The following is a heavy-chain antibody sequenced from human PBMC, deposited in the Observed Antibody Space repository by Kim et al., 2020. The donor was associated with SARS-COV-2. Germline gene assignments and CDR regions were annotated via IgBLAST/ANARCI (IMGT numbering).Heavy chain of an antibody. Sequence: SETLSLTCTVSGGSISSSSYYWGWIRQPPGKGLEWIGSIYYSGSTYYNPSLKSRVTISVDTSKNQFSLKLSSVTAADTAVYYCARRNLWFGESPSSWFDPWGQGTLVTVSS. J-gene: IGHJ5*02. CDR3: ARRNLWFGESPSSWFDP. CDR1: GGSISSSSYY. D-gene: IGHD3-10*01. CDR2: IYYSGST. V-gene: IGHV4-39*01.